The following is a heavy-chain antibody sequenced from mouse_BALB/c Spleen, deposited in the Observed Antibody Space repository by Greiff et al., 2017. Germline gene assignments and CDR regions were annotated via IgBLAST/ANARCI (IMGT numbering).Heavy chain of an antibody. CDR1: GYAFTNYL. D-gene: IGHD2-1*01. V-gene: IGHV1-54*03. Sequence: QVQLQQSGAELVRPGTSVKVSCKASGYAFTNYLIEWVKQRPGQGLEWIGVINPGSGGTNYNEKFKGKATLTADKSSSTAYMQLSSLTSDDSAVYFCARSGGNFFMDYWGQGTSVTVSS. J-gene: IGHJ4*01. CDR3: ARSGGNFFMDY. CDR2: INPGSGGT.